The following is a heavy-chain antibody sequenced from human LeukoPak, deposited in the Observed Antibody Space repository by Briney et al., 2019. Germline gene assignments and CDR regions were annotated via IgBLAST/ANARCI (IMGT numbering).Heavy chain of an antibody. Sequence: PGGSLRISCAASGFTFSSYTMYWVRQAPGKGLEYVSAISSNGGSTYYANSVKGRFTISRDNSKNTLYLQMGSLRGEDMAVYYCARVVNCRFDYWGKETLVTVSS. CDR1: GFTFSSYT. D-gene: IGHD1-1*01. CDR3: ARVVNCRFDY. V-gene: IGHV3-64*01. CDR2: ISSNGGST. J-gene: IGHJ4*02.